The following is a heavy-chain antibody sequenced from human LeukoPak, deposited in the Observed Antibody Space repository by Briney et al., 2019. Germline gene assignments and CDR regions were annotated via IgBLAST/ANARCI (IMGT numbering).Heavy chain of an antibody. CDR3: ARDWVFSMDLTTRELDY. V-gene: IGHV1-18*01. CDR2: VSAYNGNT. Sequence: ASVKVSCKASGYTFTSYGISWVRQAPGQGLEWMGWVSAYNGNTNYAQKLQGRVTMTTDTSTSTAYMELRSLRSDDTAVYYCARDWVFSMDLTTRELDYWGQGTLVTVSS. J-gene: IGHJ4*02. D-gene: IGHD1-14*01. CDR1: GYTFTSYG.